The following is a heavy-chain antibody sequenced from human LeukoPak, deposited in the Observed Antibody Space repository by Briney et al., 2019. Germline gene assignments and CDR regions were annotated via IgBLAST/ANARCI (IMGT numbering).Heavy chain of an antibody. CDR1: GGSISSYY. J-gene: IGHJ3*02. Sequence: PSETLSLTCTVSGGSISSYYWSWIRQPPGKGLEWIGYIYYSGSTNYNPSLKSRVTISVDTSKNQFSLKLSSVTAADTAVYYCARVRRYSSGWYGSDAFDIWGQGTMVTVSS. CDR2: IYYSGST. CDR3: ARVRRYSSGWYGSDAFDI. V-gene: IGHV4-59*01. D-gene: IGHD6-19*01.